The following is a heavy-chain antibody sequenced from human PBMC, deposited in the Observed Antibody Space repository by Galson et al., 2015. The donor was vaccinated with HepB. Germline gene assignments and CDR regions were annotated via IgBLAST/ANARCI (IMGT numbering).Heavy chain of an antibody. D-gene: IGHD3-10*01. V-gene: IGHV1-69-2*01. CDR3: ATGSTSSMVQGAVDP. CDR1: GYTFTDYH. J-gene: IGHJ5*02. CDR2: VDPEDGET. Sequence: VKVSCKVSGYTFTDYHMHWVQQAPGKGLEWMGLVDPEDGETIYAEKFQGRVTITADTSTDTAYMELSSLRSEDTAVYYCATGSTSSMVQGAVDPWGQGTLVTVSS.